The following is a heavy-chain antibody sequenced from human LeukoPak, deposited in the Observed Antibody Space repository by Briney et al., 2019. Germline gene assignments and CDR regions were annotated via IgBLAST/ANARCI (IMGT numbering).Heavy chain of an antibody. J-gene: IGHJ6*02. CDR2: INHSGST. CDR3: ARVMDFDWSPSDYYAMDV. V-gene: IGHV4-34*01. Sequence: KPSETLSLTCAVYGGSFSGYYWSWIRQPPGKGLEWIGEINHSGSTNYNPSLKSRVTISVDTSKNQFSLKLSSVTAADTAVYYCARVMDFDWSPSDYYAMDVWGQGTTVTVSS. D-gene: IGHD3-9*01. CDR1: GGSFSGYY.